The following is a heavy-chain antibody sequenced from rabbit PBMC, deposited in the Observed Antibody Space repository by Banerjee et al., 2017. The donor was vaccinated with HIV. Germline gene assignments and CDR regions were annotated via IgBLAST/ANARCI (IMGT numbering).Heavy chain of an antibody. V-gene: IGHV1S45*01. D-gene: IGHD5-1*01. CDR1: GVSFTYIDY. Sequence: QEQLVESGGGLVKPEGSLTLTCKASGVSFTYIDYLCWVRQPPGKGPEWIACVAAGVSFTSYYATWAKGRFTISKTSSTTVFLQMTSLTAADTATYFCARDLVTVIGWNFNLWGQGTLVTVS. J-gene: IGHJ4*01. CDR3: ARDLVTVIGWNFNL. CDR2: VAAGVSFTS.